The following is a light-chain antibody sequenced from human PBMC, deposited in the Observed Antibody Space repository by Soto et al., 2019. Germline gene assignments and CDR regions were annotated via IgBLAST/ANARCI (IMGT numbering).Light chain of an antibody. J-gene: IGKJ1*01. Sequence: EIVLTQSPGTLSLSPGERATLSCGTSQSLATNYLAWYQQKPGQAPRLLIYDASSRATGIPDRFSGSGSGTDFTLPISRLEPEDFALYFCQQYDTSPWTFGQGTKVDIK. V-gene: IGKV3-20*01. CDR1: QSLATNY. CDR3: QQYDTSPWT. CDR2: DAS.